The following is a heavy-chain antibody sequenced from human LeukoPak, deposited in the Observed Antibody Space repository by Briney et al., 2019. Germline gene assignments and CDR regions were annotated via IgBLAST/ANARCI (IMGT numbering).Heavy chain of an antibody. D-gene: IGHD2-15*01. CDR1: GYIFTAYY. J-gene: IGHJ4*02. CDR3: ARDGDHCSAATCYTD. Sequence: GASVKVSCKTSGYIFTAYYIHWLRQAPGQGLEWMGWINTHTNGTRFAQRFQGRVTLTRDTSITTVHMELSSLRSDDTAVYYCARDGDHCSAATCYTDWGQGTLVSVSS. V-gene: IGHV1-2*02. CDR2: INTHTNGT.